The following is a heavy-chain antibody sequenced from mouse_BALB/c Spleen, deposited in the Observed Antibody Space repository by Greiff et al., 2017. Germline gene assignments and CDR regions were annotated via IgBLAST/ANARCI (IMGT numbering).Heavy chain of an antibody. CDR1: GFPFSAFY. Sequence: EVKLMESGGGLVKLGGPLNPSCAAPGFPFSAFYMFWVRQTPERRLEWVATISDGGSYTYYPDSVKGRFTISRDNAKNNLYLQMSSLKSEDTAMYYCARGYGNYDYFDYWGQGTTLTVSS. CDR2: ISDGGSYT. D-gene: IGHD2-1*01. J-gene: IGHJ2*01. V-gene: IGHV5-4*02. CDR3: ARGYGNYDYFDY.